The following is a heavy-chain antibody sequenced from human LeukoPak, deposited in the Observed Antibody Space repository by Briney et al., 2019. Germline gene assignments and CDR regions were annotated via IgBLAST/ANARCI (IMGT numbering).Heavy chain of an antibody. D-gene: IGHD2-2*01. CDR3: ARDGRYCSSTSCYPYFDY. J-gene: IGHJ4*02. CDR1: GGTFSSYA. V-gene: IGHV1-69*13. CDR2: IIPIFGTA. Sequence: SVKVSCKASGGTFSSYAISWVRQAPGQGLEWMGGIIPIFGTANYAQKFQGRVTITADESTSTAYMELSSLRSEDTAVYYCARDGRYCSSTSCYPYFDYWGQGTLVTVSS.